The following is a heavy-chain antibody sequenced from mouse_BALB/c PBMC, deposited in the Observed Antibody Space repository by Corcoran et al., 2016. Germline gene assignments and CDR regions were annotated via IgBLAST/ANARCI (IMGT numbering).Heavy chain of an antibody. V-gene: IGHV1-18*01. D-gene: IGHD2-4*01. J-gene: IGHJ3*01. CDR2: INPYNGGT. CDR1: GYSFTGYT. Sequence: EVQLQQSGPELVKPGASMKISCKASGYSFTGYTMNWVKQSHGKNLEWIGLINPYNGGTSYNQKFKGKATLTVDKSSSTAYMELLSLTSEDSAGYCCARGSTMITTAWFAYWGEGTLVTVSA. CDR3: ARGSTMITTAWFAY.